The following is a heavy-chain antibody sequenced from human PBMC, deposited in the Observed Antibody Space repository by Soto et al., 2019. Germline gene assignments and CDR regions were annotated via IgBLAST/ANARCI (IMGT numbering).Heavy chain of an antibody. CDR1: GYTFTNYA. V-gene: IGHV1-3*01. Sequence: QVQLVQSGAEVKKPGASVKVSCKASGYTFTNYAMHWVRQAPGQRLEWMGWINAGNGNTKYSQKFQGRVTITRDTSAGTAYMEPSSLRSQDTAVYFCARGGSLYWSFGLWGRGTLVTVSS. J-gene: IGHJ2*01. CDR3: ARGGSLYWSFGL. CDR2: INAGNGNT. D-gene: IGHD1-26*01.